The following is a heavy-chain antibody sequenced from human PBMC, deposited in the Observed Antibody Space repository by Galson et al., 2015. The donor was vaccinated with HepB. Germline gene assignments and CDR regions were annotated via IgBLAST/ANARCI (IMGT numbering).Heavy chain of an antibody. CDR3: TRLDYYYYGMDV. CDR1: GFTFSNAW. D-gene: IGHD3-22*01. J-gene: IGHJ6*02. CDR2: IKSKTDGGTT. Sequence: SLRLSCAASGFTFSNAWMSWVRQAPGKGLEWVGRIKSKTDGGTTDYAAPVKGRFTISRDDSKNTLYLQMNSLKTEDTAVYYCTRLDYYYYGMDVWGQGTTVTVSS. V-gene: IGHV3-15*01.